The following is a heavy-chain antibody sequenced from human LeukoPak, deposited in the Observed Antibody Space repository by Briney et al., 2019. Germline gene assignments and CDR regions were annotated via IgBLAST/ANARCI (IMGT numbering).Heavy chain of an antibody. Sequence: GESLKISCKGSGYIFSNYWISWVRQMPGKGLEWMGRIDPVDSYTNYSPSFQGHVTMSVDKSTSTAYLQWSSLKASDTAMYYCARQTTVTTQSDYWGQGTLVTVSS. CDR1: GYIFSNYW. D-gene: IGHD4-17*01. CDR3: ARQTTVTTQSDY. CDR2: IDPVDSYT. V-gene: IGHV5-10-1*01. J-gene: IGHJ4*02.